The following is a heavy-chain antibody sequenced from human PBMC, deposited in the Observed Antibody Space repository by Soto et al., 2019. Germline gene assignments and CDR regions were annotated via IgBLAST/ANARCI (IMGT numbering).Heavy chain of an antibody. CDR2: IYSGGST. V-gene: IGHV3-53*01. J-gene: IGHJ5*02. Sequence: EVQLVESGGALIQPGGSLRLSCAASGFTVSSNYMNWVRQAPGKGLEWVSVIYSGGSTYYADSVMGRFTISRDNSKNTLYLQMNSLRVEDTAVYYCARDAIGDHWGQGTLVTVSS. CDR3: ARDAIGDH. CDR1: GFTVSSNY.